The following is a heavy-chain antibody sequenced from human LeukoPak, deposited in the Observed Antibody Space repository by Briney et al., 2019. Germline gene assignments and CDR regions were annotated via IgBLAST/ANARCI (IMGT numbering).Heavy chain of an antibody. CDR2: ISPSGGST. V-gene: IGHV1-46*01. CDR1: GYTFTSNY. Sequence: ASVKVSCKAFGYTFTSNYMHWVRQAPGQGPEWMGVISPSGGSTTYAQRFQGRVTITADESTSTAYMELSSLRSEDTAVYYCARDGGLGYCSGGSCYSNPWFDPWGQGTLVTVSS. CDR3: ARDGGLGYCSGGSCYSNPWFDP. J-gene: IGHJ5*02. D-gene: IGHD2-15*01.